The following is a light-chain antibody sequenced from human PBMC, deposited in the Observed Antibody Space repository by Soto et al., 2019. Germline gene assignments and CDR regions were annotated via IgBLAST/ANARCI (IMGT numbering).Light chain of an antibody. CDR2: GAS. CDR1: EPVSTSF. J-gene: IGKJ1*01. Sequence: EIVLTQSPATLSLSPGERATLSCRASEPVSTSFLAWYQQKRGQPPRLLIYGASTRATGVPDRFSGSGSGTDFTLTIGELDPEDFAVYYCQVYHWSLTWTFGPGTKVDIK. V-gene: IGKV3-20*01. CDR3: QVYHWSLTWT.